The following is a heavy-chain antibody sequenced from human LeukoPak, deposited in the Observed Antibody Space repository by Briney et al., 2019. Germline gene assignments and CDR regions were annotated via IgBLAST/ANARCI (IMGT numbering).Heavy chain of an antibody. CDR1: GYTLTELS. D-gene: IGHD3-16*01. J-gene: IGHJ3*02. CDR3: ATDRPAYDYVWGSFNDAFDI. Sequence: GASVKVSCKVSGYTLTELSMHWVRQAPGKGLEWMGGFDPEDGETIYAQKFQGRVTMTEDTPTDTAYMELSSLRSEDTAVYYCATDRPAYDYVWGSFNDAFDIWGQGTMVTVSS. V-gene: IGHV1-24*01. CDR2: FDPEDGET.